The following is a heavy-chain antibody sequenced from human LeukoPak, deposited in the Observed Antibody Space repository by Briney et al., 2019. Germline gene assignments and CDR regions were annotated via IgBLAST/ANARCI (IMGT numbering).Heavy chain of an antibody. CDR3: ARINTNYYGSGSTKSYYYYYYMDV. Sequence: SETLSLTCAVYGGSFSGYYWSWIRQPPGKGLEWIGEINHSGSTNYNPSLKSRVTISVDTSKNQFSLKLSSVTAADTAVYYCARINTNYYGSGSTKSYYYYYYMDVWGKGTTVTISS. J-gene: IGHJ6*03. CDR1: GGSFSGYY. V-gene: IGHV4-34*01. CDR2: INHSGST. D-gene: IGHD3-10*01.